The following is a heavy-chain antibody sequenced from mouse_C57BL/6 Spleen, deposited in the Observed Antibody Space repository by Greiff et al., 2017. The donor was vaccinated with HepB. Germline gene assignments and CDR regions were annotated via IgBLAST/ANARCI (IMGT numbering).Heavy chain of an antibody. J-gene: IGHJ4*01. V-gene: IGHV14-1*01. Sequence: VQLQQSGAELVRPGASVKLSCTASGFNIKDYYMHWVKPRPDPCLEWIGRIDPEDGDTEYAPKFQGKATMTADTASNTAHLQLSSLTSEDTAVFNWTTRYGSSYAMDYWGQGTSVTVAS. D-gene: IGHD1-1*01. CDR1: GFNIKDYY. CDR3: TTRYGSSYAMDY. CDR2: IDPEDGDT.